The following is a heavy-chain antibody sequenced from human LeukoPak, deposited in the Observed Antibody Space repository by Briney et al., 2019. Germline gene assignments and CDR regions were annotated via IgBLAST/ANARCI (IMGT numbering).Heavy chain of an antibody. CDR2: INPNSGGT. Sequence: ASVKVSCKASGYTFTGYYMHWVRQAPGQGLEWMGWINPNSGGTNYAQKFQGRVTMTRDTSISTAYMELSRLRSEDTAVYYCARANSSGGTDGYFDYWGQGTLVIVSS. J-gene: IGHJ4*02. D-gene: IGHD6-19*01. V-gene: IGHV1-2*02. CDR3: ARANSSGGTDGYFDY. CDR1: GYTFTGYY.